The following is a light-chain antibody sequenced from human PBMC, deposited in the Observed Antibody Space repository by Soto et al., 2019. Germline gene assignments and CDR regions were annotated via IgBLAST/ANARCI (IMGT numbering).Light chain of an antibody. CDR1: QSVSSY. CDR3: QQRSNWLT. V-gene: IGKV3-11*01. Sequence: EIVLTQSPATLSLSPGERATLSCRASQSVSSYLAWYQKKPGQAPRLLIYGASNRATGIPARFSGSGSGTAFTLTISSLEPEAFAVYYCQQRSNWLTFGGGTKVEIK. CDR2: GAS. J-gene: IGKJ4*01.